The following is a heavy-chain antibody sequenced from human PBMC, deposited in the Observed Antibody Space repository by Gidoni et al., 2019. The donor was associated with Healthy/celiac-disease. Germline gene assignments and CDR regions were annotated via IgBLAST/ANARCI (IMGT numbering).Heavy chain of an antibody. Sequence: QVQLQESGPGLVKPSQTLSLPCTVSGGSISSGGYYWSWIRQHPGKGLEWIGYIYYSGSTYYNPSLKSLVTISVDTSKNQFSLKLSSVTAADTAVYYCARGVTYYYDSSGYYSGYYFDYWGQGTLVTVSS. V-gene: IGHV4-31*01. CDR2: IYYSGST. CDR3: ARGVTYYYDSSGYYSGYYFDY. CDR1: GGSISSGGYY. J-gene: IGHJ4*02. D-gene: IGHD3-22*01.